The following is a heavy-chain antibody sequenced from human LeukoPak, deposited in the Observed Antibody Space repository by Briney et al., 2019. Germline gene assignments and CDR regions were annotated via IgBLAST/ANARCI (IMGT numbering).Heavy chain of an antibody. Sequence: GASVKVSCKASGYTFTSYYMHWVRQAPGQGLEWMGIINPSGGSTSYAQKFQGRVTMTRDTSTSTVYMELSSLRSEDTAVYYCARGYGDLYWGAYFDYWGQGTLVTVFS. D-gene: IGHD4-17*01. J-gene: IGHJ4*02. V-gene: IGHV1-46*01. CDR1: GYTFTSYY. CDR2: INPSGGST. CDR3: ARGYGDLYWGAYFDY.